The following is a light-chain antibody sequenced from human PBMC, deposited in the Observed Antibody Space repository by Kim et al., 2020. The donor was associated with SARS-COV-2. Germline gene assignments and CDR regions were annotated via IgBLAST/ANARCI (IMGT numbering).Light chain of an antibody. CDR1: RLKTSY. V-gene: IGLV3-19*01. J-gene: IGLJ3*02. Sequence: ALGQTVKITCQGDRLKTSYATWYQQKPGQAPVLVIYGKNNRPSGIPDRFSGSSSANTASLTITGAQAEDEADYYCSSRDTTNNHVVFGGGTQLTVL. CDR2: GKN. CDR3: SSRDTTNNHVV.